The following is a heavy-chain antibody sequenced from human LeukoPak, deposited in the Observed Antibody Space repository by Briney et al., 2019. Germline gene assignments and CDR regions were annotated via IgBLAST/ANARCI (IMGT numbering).Heavy chain of an antibody. Sequence: PGGSLRLSCAASGFIYSTYAMSWVRQAPGKGLEWVSTISHSGDSTYYADSVKGRFTISRDDSKNTLFLQMNSLRAEDTAVYYCARDYSSGWYRGGYFDYWGQGTLVTVSS. CDR1: GFIYSTYA. CDR2: ISHSGDST. D-gene: IGHD6-19*01. J-gene: IGHJ4*02. V-gene: IGHV3-23*01. CDR3: ARDYSSGWYRGGYFDY.